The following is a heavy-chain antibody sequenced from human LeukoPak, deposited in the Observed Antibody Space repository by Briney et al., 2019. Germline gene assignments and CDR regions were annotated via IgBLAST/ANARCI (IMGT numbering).Heavy chain of an antibody. J-gene: IGHJ4*02. CDR2: IRQDGNEN. CDR1: GFTFSTYW. D-gene: IGHD6-13*01. Sequence: PGGSLRLSCAASGFTFSTYWMSWVRQAPGKGLVWVATIRQDGNENHCVDSVRGRFTVSRDNAKNSLYLQMNSLTAEDTAVYYCAKERDSNSLLFYFDYWGQGTLVTVSS. V-gene: IGHV3-7*04. CDR3: AKERDSNSLLFYFDY.